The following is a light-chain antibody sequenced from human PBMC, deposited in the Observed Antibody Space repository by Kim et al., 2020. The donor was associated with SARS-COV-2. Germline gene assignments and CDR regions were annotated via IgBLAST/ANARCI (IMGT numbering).Light chain of an antibody. CDR1: QSIGTR. CDR3: QQSHSTPWLT. J-gene: IGKJ4*01. CDR2: GAS. V-gene: IGKV1-39*01. Sequence: DIQMTQSPSSLAASVGDRVTIACRASQSIGTRLNWYQQRPGKAPKLLIYGASSLQSGVPSRFSGTGSGTDFTLTISSLQPEDFATYYCQQSHSTPWLTFGGGTKLDIK.